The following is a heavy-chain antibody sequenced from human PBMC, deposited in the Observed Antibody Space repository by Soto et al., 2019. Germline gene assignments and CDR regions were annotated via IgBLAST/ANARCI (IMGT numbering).Heavy chain of an antibody. Sequence: GASVKVSCKASGFTFTSSAMQWVRQARGQRLEWIGWIVVGSGNTNYAQKFQERVTITRDMSTSTAYMELSSLRSEDTAVYYCAAGGSYDFWSGYSPRYYYYMDVWGKGTTVTVSS. CDR1: GFTFTSSA. CDR3: AAGGSYDFWSGYSPRYYYYMDV. D-gene: IGHD3-3*01. J-gene: IGHJ6*03. V-gene: IGHV1-58*02. CDR2: IVVGSGNT.